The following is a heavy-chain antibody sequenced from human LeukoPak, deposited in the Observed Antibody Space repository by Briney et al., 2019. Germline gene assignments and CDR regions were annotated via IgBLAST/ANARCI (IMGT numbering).Heavy chain of an antibody. CDR3: ARRRGGDPTLDY. CDR2: ISSSSSYI. D-gene: IGHD2-21*02. Sequence: PGGSLRLSCAASGFTFSSYSMNWVRQAPGKGLEWVSSISSSSSYIYYADSVKGRFTISRDNAKNSLYLQMNSLRAEDTAVYYCARRRGGDPTLDYWGQGTLVTVSS. CDR1: GFTFSSYS. J-gene: IGHJ4*02. V-gene: IGHV3-21*01.